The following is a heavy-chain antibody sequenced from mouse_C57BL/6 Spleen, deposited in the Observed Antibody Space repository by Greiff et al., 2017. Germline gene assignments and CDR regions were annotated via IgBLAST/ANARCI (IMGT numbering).Heavy chain of an antibody. CDR3: ARMDPC. D-gene: IGHD2-3*01. V-gene: IGHV5-6*01. J-gene: IGHJ3*01. Sequence: DVQLVESGGDLVKPGGSLKLSCAASGFTFSSYGMSWVRQTPDKRLEWVATISSGGSYTYYPDSVKGRFTISRDNAKNTLCLQLSSLTSEDTAVYYCARMDPCWGQGTLVTCSA. CDR2: ISSGGSYT. CDR1: GFTFSSYG.